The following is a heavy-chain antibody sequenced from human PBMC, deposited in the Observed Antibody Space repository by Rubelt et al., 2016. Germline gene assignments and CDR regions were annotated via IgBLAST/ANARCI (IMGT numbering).Heavy chain of an antibody. Sequence: QVQLQERGAGLLKPSETLSLTCAVYGGSFSGFYWGWIRQSPGRGLEWIGEINPSGSTNYNPSLKSRVTISADTSKNQLSLKLTVVTAADTAVYYCARGVDSTKTGADWGQGTLVTVSS. CDR3: ARGVDSTKTGAD. D-gene: IGHD2-15*01. CDR1: GGSFSGFY. V-gene: IGHV4-34*02. J-gene: IGHJ4*02. CDR2: INPSGST.